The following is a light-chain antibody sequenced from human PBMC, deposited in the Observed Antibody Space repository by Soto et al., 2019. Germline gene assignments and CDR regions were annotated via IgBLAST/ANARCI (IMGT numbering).Light chain of an antibody. J-gene: IGKJ1*01. CDR1: QSLLHSNGYNY. CDR2: LGS. Sequence: DIVMTQSPLSLPVTPGEPASISCRSSQSLLHSNGYNYLDWYLQKPGQSPQLLIYLGSTRSSGVPDRFSGSGSGTDFTLKISRVEAEDVGVYYCMQALQAPQELGQGTKVQIK. CDR3: MQALQAPQE. V-gene: IGKV2-28*01.